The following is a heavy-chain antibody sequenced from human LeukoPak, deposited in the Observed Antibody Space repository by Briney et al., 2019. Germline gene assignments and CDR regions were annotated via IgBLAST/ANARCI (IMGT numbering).Heavy chain of an antibody. CDR2: INPNSGGT. J-gene: IGHJ4*02. Sequence: GASVKVSCKASGYTFTGYYMHWVRQAPGQGLEWMGWINPNSGGTNYAQKFQGRVTMTRDMSTSTVYMELSSLRSEDTAVYYCARDSRPVAATFDYWGQGTLVTVSS. D-gene: IGHD2-15*01. CDR1: GYTFTGYY. V-gene: IGHV1-2*02. CDR3: ARDSRPVAATFDY.